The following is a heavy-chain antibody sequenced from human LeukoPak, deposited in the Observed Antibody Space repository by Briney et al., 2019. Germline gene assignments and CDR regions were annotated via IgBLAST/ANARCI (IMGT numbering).Heavy chain of an antibody. D-gene: IGHD6-19*01. J-gene: IGHJ4*02. CDR1: GGTFSSYA. CDR2: IIPIFGTA. V-gene: IGHV1-69*13. Sequence: ASVKVSCKASGGTFSSYAISWVRQAPGQGLKWMGGIIPIFGTANYAQKFQGRVTITADESTSTAYMELSSLRSEDTAVYYCARDWSESGIAVADYFDYWGQGTLVTVSS. CDR3: ARDWSESGIAVADYFDY.